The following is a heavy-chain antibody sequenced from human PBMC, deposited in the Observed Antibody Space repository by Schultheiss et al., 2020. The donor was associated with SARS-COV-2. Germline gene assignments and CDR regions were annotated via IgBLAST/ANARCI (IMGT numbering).Heavy chain of an antibody. Sequence: GGSLRLSCETSGYNFATYWIGWVRQVPGKGLEWMGLIYPGDSDTRYNPSFRGHVTISVDKSISTAYLQWSSLKASDTAMYYCARYIAAHAFDIWGQGTMVTVSS. CDR3: ARYIAAHAFDI. J-gene: IGHJ3*02. CDR1: GYNFATYW. V-gene: IGHV5-51*01. CDR2: IYPGDSDT. D-gene: IGHD6-13*01.